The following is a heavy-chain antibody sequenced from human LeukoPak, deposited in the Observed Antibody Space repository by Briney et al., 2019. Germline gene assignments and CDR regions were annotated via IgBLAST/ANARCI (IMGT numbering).Heavy chain of an antibody. CDR2: IRYDGSNT. Sequence: GGSLRLSCAASGFTFNNYGMHWVRQAPGKGLEWVAFIRYDGSNTYYADSVKGRFTISRDNSKNTPYLHMNRLRAEDTAVYYCAKDPNRYDSSIYYCAYWGQGTLVTVSS. CDR1: GFTFNNYG. CDR3: AKDPNRYDSSIYYCAY. V-gene: IGHV3-30*02. D-gene: IGHD3-22*01. J-gene: IGHJ4*02.